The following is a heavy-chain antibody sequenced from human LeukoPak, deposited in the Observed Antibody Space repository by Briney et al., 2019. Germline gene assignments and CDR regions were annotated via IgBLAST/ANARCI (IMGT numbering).Heavy chain of an antibody. CDR3: ARGASTSWSHPDYYYYMDV. J-gene: IGHJ6*03. CDR2: IYTSGST. Sequence: PSETLSLTCTVSGGSISSGIYYWSWIRQPAGKGLEWIGRIYTSGSTNYNPSLKSRVTISVDRSKNQFSLKLSSVTAADTAVYYCARGASTSWSHPDYYYYMDVWGKGTTVTVSS. V-gene: IGHV4-61*02. CDR1: GGSISSGIYY. D-gene: IGHD2-2*01.